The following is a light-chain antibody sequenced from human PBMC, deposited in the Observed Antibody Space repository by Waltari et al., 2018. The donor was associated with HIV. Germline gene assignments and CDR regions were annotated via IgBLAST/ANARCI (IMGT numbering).Light chain of an antibody. V-gene: IGKV3-20*01. Sequence: EIVLTQSPDTLSVSPGERATLSCRASQSVSNDYLAGYQQKPGQAPRLLIYGAFYRATGIPDKFSGSGSGTEFSLTITNLGPGDFGIYYCQQYSSFPWTFGQGTKVEI. CDR3: QQYSSFPWT. CDR2: GAF. J-gene: IGKJ1*01. CDR1: QSVSNDY.